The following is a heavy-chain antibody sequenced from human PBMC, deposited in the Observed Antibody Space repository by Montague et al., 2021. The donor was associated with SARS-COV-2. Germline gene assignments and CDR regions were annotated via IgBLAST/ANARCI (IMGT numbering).Heavy chain of an antibody. J-gene: IGHJ4*02. CDR2: IETDGSAT. Sequence: SRSLSLSASGFTFRDCWMHWVRQAPGKGLVWVSRIETDGSATTYADSVKGRFTISRDNAKNTLYLQMDSLRAEDTAVYYCARGGPGTGMDYWGQGSLVTVSS. CDR1: GFTFRDCW. D-gene: IGHD1-1*01. CDR3: ARGGPGTGMDY. V-gene: IGHV3-74*01.